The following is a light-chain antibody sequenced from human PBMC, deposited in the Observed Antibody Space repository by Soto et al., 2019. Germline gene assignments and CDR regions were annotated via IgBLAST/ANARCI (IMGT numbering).Light chain of an antibody. CDR3: SSYTSKNTRV. Sequence: QSVLTQPASVSGSPGQSLTISCTGTSSDVGGYNYVSWYQQHPGKAPKLMIYEVSHRPSGVSNRFSGSKSANTASLTISGLQAEDEADYYCSSYTSKNTRVFGGGTKLTVL. J-gene: IGLJ3*02. CDR2: EVS. V-gene: IGLV2-14*01. CDR1: SSDVGGYNY.